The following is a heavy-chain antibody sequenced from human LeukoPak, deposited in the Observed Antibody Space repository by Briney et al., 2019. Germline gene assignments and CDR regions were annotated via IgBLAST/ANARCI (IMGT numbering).Heavy chain of an antibody. Sequence: GASVKVSCKASGYTFTSYGISWVRQAPGQGLEWMGWISAYNGNTNYAQKLQGRVTMTTDTSTSTAYMELRSLRSDDTAVYYCARTKLYCSGGSCYSSLDYWGQGTLVTVSS. J-gene: IGHJ4*02. V-gene: IGHV1-18*01. CDR3: ARTKLYCSGGSCYSSLDY. CDR1: GYTFTSYG. D-gene: IGHD2-15*01. CDR2: ISAYNGNT.